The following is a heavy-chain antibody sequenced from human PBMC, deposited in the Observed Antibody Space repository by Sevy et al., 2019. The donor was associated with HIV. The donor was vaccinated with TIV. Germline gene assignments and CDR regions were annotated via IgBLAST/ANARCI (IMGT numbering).Heavy chain of an antibody. V-gene: IGHV3-11*01. J-gene: IGHJ5*02. CDR2: ISSSGSSV. CDR3: ARGGLMVRGIMGGFFDP. CDR1: GFTFSDYY. D-gene: IGHD3-10*01. Sequence: GGSLRLSCAASGFTFSDYYMTWIRQAPGKGLEWVSYISSSGSSVYYADSVKGRFTISRANAKNSLYLQMNSLRAEDTAVYYCARGGLMVRGIMGGFFDPWGPGTLVTVSS.